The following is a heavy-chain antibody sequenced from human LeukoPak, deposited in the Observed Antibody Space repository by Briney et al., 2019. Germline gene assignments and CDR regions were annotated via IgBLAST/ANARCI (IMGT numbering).Heavy chain of an antibody. CDR1: GFTFSSYA. CDR2: ISGSGGST. CDR3: AKDSGSYSDAFDI. Sequence: PGGSLRLSCAASGFTFSSYAMSWVRQAPGKGLEWVSAISGSGGSTYYADSVKGRFTISRDNSKNTLYPQMNSLRAEDTAVYYCAKDSGSYSDAFDIWGQGTMVTVSS. J-gene: IGHJ3*02. D-gene: IGHD1-26*01. V-gene: IGHV3-23*01.